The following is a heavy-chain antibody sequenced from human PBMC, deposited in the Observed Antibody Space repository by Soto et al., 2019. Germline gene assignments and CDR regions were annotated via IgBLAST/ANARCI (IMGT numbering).Heavy chain of an antibody. J-gene: IGHJ4*02. V-gene: IGHV1-18*01. Sequence: QVHLVQSGAEVKKPGASVKVSCKGSGYAFTTYGITWVRQAPGQGLEWMGWISAHNGNTNYAQKLQGRVTVTRDTSTSTAYMELRSLSSDDTAGCYCARGRYGDYWGQGALVTVSS. CDR3: ARGRYGDY. D-gene: IGHD1-1*01. CDR1: GYAFTTYG. CDR2: ISAHNGNT.